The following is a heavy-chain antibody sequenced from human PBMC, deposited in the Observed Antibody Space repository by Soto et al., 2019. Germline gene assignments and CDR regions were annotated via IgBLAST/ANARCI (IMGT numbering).Heavy chain of an antibody. CDR3: ASRKSSTYFDY. V-gene: IGHV4-30-4*01. Sequence: SETLSLTCTVSGGSISSGDYYWSWIRQPPGKGLECIGYIYYSGSTYYNPSLKSRVTISVDTSKNQFSLKLSSVTAADTAVYYCASRKSSTYFDYWGQGTLVTVS. J-gene: IGHJ4*02. CDR1: GGSISSGDYY. CDR2: IYYSGST. D-gene: IGHD3-10*01.